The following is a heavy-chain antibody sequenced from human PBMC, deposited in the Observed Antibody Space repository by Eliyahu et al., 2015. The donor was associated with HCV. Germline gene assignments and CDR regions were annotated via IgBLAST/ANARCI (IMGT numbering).Heavy chain of an antibody. J-gene: IGHJ4*02. CDR1: GXSFXYYY. Sequence: EVQLVQSGAEVKKPGATVKISCKGSGXSFXYYYXHWVQXAPGRGLEWMGRVDPEDGETIYAERFQDRVTMSADTSTNTVSMELRSLRSEDTAVYFCARALAGTTPLDYWGQGTLVTVSS. CDR2: VDPEDGET. V-gene: IGHV1-69-2*01. CDR3: ARALAGTTPLDY. D-gene: IGHD6-19*01.